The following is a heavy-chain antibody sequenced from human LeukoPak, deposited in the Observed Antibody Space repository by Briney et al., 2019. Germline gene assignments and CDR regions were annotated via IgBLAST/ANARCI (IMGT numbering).Heavy chain of an antibody. Sequence: GGSLRLSCASSGFTFDDYAMHWVRQAPGKGLEWVSLISGDSGSTYYADSVKGRFTISRDNSKNSLYLQMNSLRTEDTALYYCAKDLGVRGGSWFDPWGQGTLVTVSS. D-gene: IGHD3-10*02. CDR1: GFTFDDYA. V-gene: IGHV3-43*02. CDR2: ISGDSGST. J-gene: IGHJ5*02. CDR3: AKDLGVRGGSWFDP.